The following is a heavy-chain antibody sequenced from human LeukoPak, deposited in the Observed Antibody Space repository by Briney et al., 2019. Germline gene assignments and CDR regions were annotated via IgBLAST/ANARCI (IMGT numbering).Heavy chain of an antibody. J-gene: IGHJ6*02. CDR3: AGQSKYMIVGYYGMDV. D-gene: IGHD3-22*01. V-gene: IGHV1-18*01. CDR2: ISAYNGNT. Sequence: ASVKVSCKASGYTFTSYGISWVRQASGQGLEWMGWISAYNGNTNYAQKLQGRVTITTDTSTSTAYMEPRSLRSDDTAVYYCAGQSKYMIVGYYGMDVWGQGTTVTVSS. CDR1: GYTFTSYG.